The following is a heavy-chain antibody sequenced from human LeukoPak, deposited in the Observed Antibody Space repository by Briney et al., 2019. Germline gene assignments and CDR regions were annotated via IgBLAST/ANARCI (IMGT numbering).Heavy chain of an antibody. V-gene: IGHV4-4*07. Sequence: SETLSLTCTVSGGSISSYYWSWIRQPAGKGLEWIGRIYTSGSTNYNPSLKSRVTMSVDTSKNQFSLKLSSVTAADTAVYYCARGDAIAVAGNFDYWAREPWSPSPQ. CDR3: ARGDAIAVAGNFDY. CDR1: GGSISSYY. CDR2: IYTSGST. J-gene: IGHJ4*02. D-gene: IGHD6-19*01.